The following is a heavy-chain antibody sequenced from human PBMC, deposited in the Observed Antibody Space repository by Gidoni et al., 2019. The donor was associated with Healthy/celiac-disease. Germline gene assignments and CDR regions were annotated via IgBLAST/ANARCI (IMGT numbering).Heavy chain of an antibody. J-gene: IGHJ4*02. CDR3: ARDRGSGSYSPLFDY. D-gene: IGHD1-26*01. V-gene: IGHV3-30-3*01. CDR1: GFPFSSYA. CDR2: ISYDGSNK. Sequence: QVQLVESGGGVVQPGRSLRLSCAASGFPFSSYAMHWVRQAPGKGLEWVAVISYDGSNKYYADSVKCRFTISRDNSKNTLYLQMNSLRAEDTAVYYCARDRGSGSYSPLFDYWGQGTLVTVSS.